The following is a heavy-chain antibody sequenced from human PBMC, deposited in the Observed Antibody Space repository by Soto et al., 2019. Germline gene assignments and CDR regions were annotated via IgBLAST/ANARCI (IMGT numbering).Heavy chain of an antibody. CDR2: IYRDGTT. V-gene: IGHV4-4*07. CDR3: ARDRGYRSGSFGS. D-gene: IGHD5-18*01. J-gene: IGHJ5*02. Sequence: SETLSLTCIVSGGSISGYYWSWIRQPAGKELEWIGRIYRDGTTNYNPSLKGRGTMSVDTSKKQISLKLTSVTAADTAMYYCARDRGYRSGSFGSWGQGVLMTV. CDR1: GGSISGYY.